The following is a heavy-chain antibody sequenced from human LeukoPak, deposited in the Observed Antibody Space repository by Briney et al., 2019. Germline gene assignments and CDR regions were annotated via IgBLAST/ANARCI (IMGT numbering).Heavy chain of an antibody. J-gene: IGHJ4*02. CDR3: AKDTIKWGSYRYFDY. CDR1: GFTFSSYA. V-gene: IGHV3-23*01. D-gene: IGHD3-16*02. Sequence: GGSLRLSCAASGFTFSSYAMSWVRQAPGKGLEWVSAISGSGGSTYYADSVKGRFTISRDNSKNTLYLQMNSLRAEDTAVYYCAKDTIKWGSYRYFDYWGQGTLVTVSS. CDR2: ISGSGGST.